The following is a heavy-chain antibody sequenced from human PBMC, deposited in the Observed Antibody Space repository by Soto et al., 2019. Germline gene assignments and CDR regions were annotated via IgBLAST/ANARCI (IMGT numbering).Heavy chain of an antibody. V-gene: IGHV3-66*01. CDR2: IYSGGST. D-gene: IGHD3-3*01. J-gene: IGHJ6*03. CDR1: GFTVSSNY. Sequence: PGGSLRLSCAASGFTVSSNYMSWVRQAPGKGLEWVSVIYSGGSTYYADSVKGRFTISRDNSKNTLYLQMNSLRAEDTAVYYCTTFWSGPYYYYYMDVWGKGTTVTVSS. CDR3: TTFWSGPYYYYYMDV.